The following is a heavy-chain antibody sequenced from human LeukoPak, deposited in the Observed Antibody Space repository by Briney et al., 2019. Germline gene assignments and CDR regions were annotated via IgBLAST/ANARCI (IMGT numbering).Heavy chain of an antibody. CDR3: ARGPNYFDY. V-gene: IGHV3-30*03. J-gene: IGHJ4*02. CDR1: GFTFSSYA. CDR2: VSYDGNNK. Sequence: AGGSLRLSCAASGFTFSSYAMSWVRQAPGKGLEWVAVVSYDGNNKYYADSVNGRFTISRDNSKNTLYLQMNSLRAEDTAVYYCARGPNYFDYWGQGALVTVSS.